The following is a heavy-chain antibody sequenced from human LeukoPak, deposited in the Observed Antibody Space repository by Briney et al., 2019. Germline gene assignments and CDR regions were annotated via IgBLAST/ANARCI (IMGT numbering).Heavy chain of an antibody. V-gene: IGHV3-48*04. CDR1: GFTFSSYS. Sequence: GGSLRLSCEASGFTFSSYSMNWVRQAPGKGLKWVSYIGGSSSPVDYADSVKGRFTMSRDNTKNSLYLHMSSLRAEDTGVYYCARDHDWAFDYWGQGILVTVSS. D-gene: IGHD3-9*01. CDR2: IGGSSSPV. CDR3: ARDHDWAFDY. J-gene: IGHJ4*02.